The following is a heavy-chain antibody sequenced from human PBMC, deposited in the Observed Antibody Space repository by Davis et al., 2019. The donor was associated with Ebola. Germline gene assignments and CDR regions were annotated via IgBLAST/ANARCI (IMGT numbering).Heavy chain of an antibody. V-gene: IGHV3-23*01. Sequence: PGGSLRLSCAASGFTFSSYSMNWVRQAPGKGLEWVSAISGSGGSTYYADSVKGRFTISRDNSKNTLYLQMNSLRAEDTAVYYCARVRSGRYGMDVWGQGTTVTVSS. CDR1: GFTFSSYS. CDR2: ISGSGGST. CDR3: ARVRSGRYGMDV. D-gene: IGHD3-3*01. J-gene: IGHJ6*02.